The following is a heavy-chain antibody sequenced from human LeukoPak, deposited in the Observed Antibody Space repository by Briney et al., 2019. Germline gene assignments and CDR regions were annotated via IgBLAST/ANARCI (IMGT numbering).Heavy chain of an antibody. J-gene: IGHJ4*02. D-gene: IGHD5-24*01. V-gene: IGHV3-48*03. CDR2: ISSSGSTI. Sequence: GGSLRLSCAASGFTFSSYEMNWVRQAPGKGLEWVSYISSSGSTIYYADSVKGRFTISRDNAKNSLYLQMNSLRAEDTAVYYCAREWGDGYNPTDYWGQGTLVTVSS. CDR1: GFTFSSYE. CDR3: AREWGDGYNPTDY.